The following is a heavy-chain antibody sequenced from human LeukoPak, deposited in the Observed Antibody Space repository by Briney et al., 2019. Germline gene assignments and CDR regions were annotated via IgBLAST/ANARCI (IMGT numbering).Heavy chain of an antibody. CDR3: ARSYGDYVGTFDY. Sequence: SETLSLTCTVYGGSFSGYYWSWIRQPPGKGLEWIGYIYYSGSTNYNPSLKSRVTISVDTSKNQFSLKLSSVTAADTAVYYCARSYGDYVGTFDYWGQGTLVTVSS. J-gene: IGHJ4*02. V-gene: IGHV4-59*01. D-gene: IGHD4-17*01. CDR2: IYYSGST. CDR1: GGSFSGYY.